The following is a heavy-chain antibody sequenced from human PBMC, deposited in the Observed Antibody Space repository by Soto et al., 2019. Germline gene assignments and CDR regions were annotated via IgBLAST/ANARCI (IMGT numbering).Heavy chain of an antibody. D-gene: IGHD3-10*01. V-gene: IGHV4-59*08. CDR3: ASMGYHYGSGSYPLDY. CDR1: GGSISSYY. CDR2: IYNSGST. Sequence: SDTLSLTCTVSGGSISSYYWTWLRTPPGKGLEWIGFIYNSGSTHYNPSLRSRVTISVDTSKNQFSLKLRSVTAADTAVYYCASMGYHYGSGSYPLDYWGQGTLVTVSS. J-gene: IGHJ4*02.